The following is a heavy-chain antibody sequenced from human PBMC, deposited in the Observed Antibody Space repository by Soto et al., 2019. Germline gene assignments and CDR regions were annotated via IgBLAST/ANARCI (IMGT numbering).Heavy chain of an antibody. CDR1: GGSISSGDYY. CDR2: IYYSGST. D-gene: IGHD2-21*02. J-gene: IGHJ4*02. Sequence: PSETLSLTCTVSGGSISSGDYYWSWIRQPPGKGLEWIGYIYYSGSTYYNPSLKSRVTISVDTSKNQFSLKLSSVTAADTAVYYCAGIPSGYCGGDYYFGYWGQGTLVTVSS. V-gene: IGHV4-30-4*01. CDR3: AGIPSGYCGGDYYFGY.